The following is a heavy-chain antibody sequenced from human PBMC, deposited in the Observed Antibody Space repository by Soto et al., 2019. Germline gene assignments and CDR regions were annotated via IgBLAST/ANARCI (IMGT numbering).Heavy chain of an antibody. J-gene: IGHJ3*02. CDR3: ARGGGYDMGDDAFDI. D-gene: IGHD5-12*01. Sequence: LETLSHTCTVSGGTSISSSYYWGWIRQPPGKGLEWIGSIYYSGSTYYNPSLKSRVTISVDTSKNQFSLKLSSVTAADTAVYYCARGGGYDMGDDAFDIWGQGTMVTVSS. CDR2: IYYSGST. V-gene: IGHV4-39*07. CDR1: GGTSISSSYY.